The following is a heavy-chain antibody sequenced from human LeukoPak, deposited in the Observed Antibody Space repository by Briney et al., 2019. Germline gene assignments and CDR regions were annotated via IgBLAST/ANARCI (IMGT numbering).Heavy chain of an antibody. CDR1: GYTFTSYG. D-gene: IGHD3-22*01. Sequence: ASVKVSCKASGYTFTSYGISWMRQAPGQGLEWMGWISAYNGNTNHAQKIQGRVTMTTDTSTNTAYMELRRLRSDDTAVYYCARDLPYYYDSSGYSDAFDIWGQGTMVTVSS. CDR2: ISAYNGNT. V-gene: IGHV1-18*01. CDR3: ARDLPYYYDSSGYSDAFDI. J-gene: IGHJ3*02.